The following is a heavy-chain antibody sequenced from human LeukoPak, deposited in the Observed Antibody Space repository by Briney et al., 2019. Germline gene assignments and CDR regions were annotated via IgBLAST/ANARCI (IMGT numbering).Heavy chain of an antibody. D-gene: IGHD6-19*01. CDR1: GFIVYGQY. J-gene: IGHJ5*02. V-gene: IGHV3-53*01. Sequence: GGSLRLPCAPSGFIVYGQYMSWLRQAPGKGLEWVSVIYSDGSTYYADSVEGRFTISRDNSKNTLFLQMNSLTAEDTAVYYCASDGIALADEWAGFEHWGQGTLVTVS. CDR2: IYSDGST. CDR3: ASDGIALADEWAGFEH.